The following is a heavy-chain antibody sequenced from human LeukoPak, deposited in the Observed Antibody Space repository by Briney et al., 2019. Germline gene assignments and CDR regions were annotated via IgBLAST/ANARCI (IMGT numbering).Heavy chain of an antibody. D-gene: IGHD3-22*01. CDR3: AREFGGYYPYYFDY. CDR1: GGSFSGHY. CDR2: INHSGST. Sequence: SETLSLTCAVYGGSFSGHYWSWIRQPPGKGLEWIGEINHSGSTNYNPSLKSRVTISVDTSKNQFSLKLSSVTAADTAVYYCAREFGGYYPYYFDYWGQGTLVTVSS. V-gene: IGHV4-34*01. J-gene: IGHJ4*02.